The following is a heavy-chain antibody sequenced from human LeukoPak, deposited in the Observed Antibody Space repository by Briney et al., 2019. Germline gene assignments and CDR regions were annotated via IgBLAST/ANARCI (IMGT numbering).Heavy chain of an antibody. CDR2: MNPNSGNT. V-gene: IGHV1-8*01. J-gene: IGHJ6*02. CDR3: AAVAGFYYGMDV. CDR1: GYTFTSYD. Sequence: GASVKVSCKASGYTFTSYDINWVRQATGQGLEWMGWMNPNSGNTGYAQKFQGRVTMTRNTSISTAYMELSSLRSEDTAVYYCAAVAGFYYGMDVWGQGTTVTVSS. D-gene: IGHD6-19*01.